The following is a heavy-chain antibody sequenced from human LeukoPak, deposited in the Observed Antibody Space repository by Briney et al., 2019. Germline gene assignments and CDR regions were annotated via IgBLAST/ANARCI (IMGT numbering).Heavy chain of an antibody. Sequence: PSETLSLTCTVSGGSISGYTWSWIRQAAGKGLEWIGRIYASGSTNYNPSLQGRVTMSVDTSRGQFFLMVHSVTAADTAVYYCARGVVGATAFAYWGQGTVVTASS. CDR1: GGSISGYT. V-gene: IGHV4-4*07. CDR3: ARGVVGATAFAY. J-gene: IGHJ4*02. CDR2: IYASGST. D-gene: IGHD1-26*01.